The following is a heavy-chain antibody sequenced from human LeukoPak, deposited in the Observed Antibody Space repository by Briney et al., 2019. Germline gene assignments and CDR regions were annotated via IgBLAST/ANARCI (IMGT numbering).Heavy chain of an antibody. Sequence: SETLSLTCTVSGGSIGRHYWSWIRQPAGKGLEWIGRIYASGNADYNPSLGGRVIMSVDTSKNQFSLKLRSVTAADTAVYYCARHPGEALLWSGGWFDPWGQGTLVTVSS. V-gene: IGHV4-4*07. CDR3: ARHPGEALLWSGGWFDP. CDR2: IYASGNA. D-gene: IGHD3-10*01. CDR1: GGSIGRHY. J-gene: IGHJ5*02.